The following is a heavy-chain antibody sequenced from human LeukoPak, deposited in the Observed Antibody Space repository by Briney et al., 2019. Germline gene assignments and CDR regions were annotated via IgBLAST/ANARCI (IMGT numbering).Heavy chain of an antibody. CDR1: GYTFTGYY. Sequence: ASVTVSFTSSGYTFTGYYMHWVRQAPGQGLEWMGWINPNSGGTNYAQKFQGRVTMTRDTSISTAYMELSRLRSDDTAVYYCARAEMATIDYFDYWGQGTLVTISS. CDR2: INPNSGGT. D-gene: IGHD5-24*01. CDR3: ARAEMATIDYFDY. J-gene: IGHJ4*02. V-gene: IGHV1-2*02.